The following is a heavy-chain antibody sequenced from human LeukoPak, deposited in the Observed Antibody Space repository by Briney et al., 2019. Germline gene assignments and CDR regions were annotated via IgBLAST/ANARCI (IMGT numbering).Heavy chain of an antibody. V-gene: IGHV3-74*01. Sequence: GGSLTLSCAASGFTFSRYWMHWVRQPPGKGLVWVLRINSDGTSTSYADSVKGRFTISRDNSKNTLYLQMNSLRVEDTAVYYCASRGDYWGQGTLVTVSS. CDR2: INSDGTST. J-gene: IGHJ4*02. CDR3: ASRGDY. CDR1: GFTFSRYW.